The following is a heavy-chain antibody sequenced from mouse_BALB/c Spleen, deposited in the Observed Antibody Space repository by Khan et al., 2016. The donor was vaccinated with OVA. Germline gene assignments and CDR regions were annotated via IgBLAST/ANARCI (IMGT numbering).Heavy chain of an antibody. Sequence: EVELVESGGGLVQSGGSLKLSCAASGCTFSSYTMSWVRQTPEKRLEWVAYISNGGGNSYYPDTVKGRFTISRDNAKDTLYLQMSSLKSEDTTMYYFARHSAIWEGVNAMDSWGQGTSVTVSS. V-gene: IGHV5-12-2*01. D-gene: IGHD4-1*01. CDR3: ARHSAIWEGVNAMDS. J-gene: IGHJ4*01. CDR2: ISNGGGNS. CDR1: GCTFSSYT.